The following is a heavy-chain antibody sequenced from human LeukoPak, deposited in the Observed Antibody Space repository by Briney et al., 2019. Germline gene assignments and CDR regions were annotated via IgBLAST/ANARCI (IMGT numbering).Heavy chain of an antibody. CDR2: IYYSGAT. Sequence: SETLSLTCTVSGDSNSQYYWSWIRQSPGKGLEWIGYIYYSGATNYNPPLKGRVTMSVDTSKTQFSLKLRSVTAADTAMYYCARGGYCSNTYCQAYYYFYMDVWGKGTTVTVSS. J-gene: IGHJ6*03. D-gene: IGHD2-2*01. V-gene: IGHV4-59*01. CDR3: ARGGYCSNTYCQAYYYFYMDV. CDR1: GDSNSQYY.